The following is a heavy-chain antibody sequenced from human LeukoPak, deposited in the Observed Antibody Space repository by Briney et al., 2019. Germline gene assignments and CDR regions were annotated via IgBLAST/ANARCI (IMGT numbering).Heavy chain of an antibody. CDR3: ARHAGPGYSYSNWLDP. CDR1: GGSISSYY. Sequence: SETLSLTCTVSGGSISSYYWSWIRQPPGKGVEWIGYIYYSGSTNYNPSLKSRVTISVDTSKNQFSLKLSSVTAADTAVYYCARHAGPGYSYSNWLDPWGQGTLVTVSS. CDR2: IYYSGST. V-gene: IGHV4-59*01. D-gene: IGHD5-18*01. J-gene: IGHJ5*02.